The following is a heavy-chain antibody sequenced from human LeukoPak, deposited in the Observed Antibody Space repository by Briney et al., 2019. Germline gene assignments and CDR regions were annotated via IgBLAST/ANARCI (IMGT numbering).Heavy chain of an antibody. D-gene: IGHD5-24*01. J-gene: IGHJ4*02. CDR3: ARDRDGYNCVFDY. V-gene: IGHV3-23*01. CDR2: ISGSGGST. CDR1: GFTFSSYA. Sequence: GGSLRLSCAASGFTFSSYAMSWVRQAPGKGLEWVSGISGSGGSTYYADSVKGRFTISRDNSKNTLYLQMNSLRAEDTAVYYCARDRDGYNCVFDYWGQGTLVTVSS.